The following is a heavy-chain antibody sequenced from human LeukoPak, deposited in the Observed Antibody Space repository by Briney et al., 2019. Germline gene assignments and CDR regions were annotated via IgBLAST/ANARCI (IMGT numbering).Heavy chain of an antibody. Sequence: ASVKVSCKASGYTFTSYAMNWVRQAPGQGLEWMGWINTNTGNPTYAQGFTGRFVFSLDTSVSTAYLQISSLKAEDTAVYYCASGFWSGYYSQVGGAANWGQGTLVTVSS. J-gene: IGHJ4*02. V-gene: IGHV7-4-1*02. CDR1: GYTFTSYA. CDR2: INTNTGNP. CDR3: ASGFWSGYYSQVGGAAN. D-gene: IGHD3-3*01.